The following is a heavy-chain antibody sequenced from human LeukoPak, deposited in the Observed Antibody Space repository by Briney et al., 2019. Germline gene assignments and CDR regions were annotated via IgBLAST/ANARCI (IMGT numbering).Heavy chain of an antibody. J-gene: IGHJ4*02. Sequence: PSETLSLTCAVSGGSISSGGYSWSWIRQPPGKGLEWIGYIYHSGSTYYNPSLKSRVTISVDRSKNQFSLKLSSVTAADTAVYYCASTIPQDYCGGDCSGFDYWGQGTLVTVSS. V-gene: IGHV4-30-2*01. CDR1: GGSISSGGYS. CDR2: IYHSGST. CDR3: ASTIPQDYCGGDCSGFDY. D-gene: IGHD2-21*02.